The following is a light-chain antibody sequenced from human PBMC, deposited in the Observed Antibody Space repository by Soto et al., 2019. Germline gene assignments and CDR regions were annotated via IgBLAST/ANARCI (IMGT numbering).Light chain of an antibody. Sequence: EIVLTQSPATLSLSXGXXXXXXXXASQSVSSYLAWYXXKHGQXXRXXISGASSRATGIPDRFSGSGSGTDLTITLSSLQPDDFETYYGQQYNSYSWTFGQGTKVDIK. CDR1: QSVSSY. CDR2: GAS. V-gene: IGKV3D-15*01. CDR3: QQYNSYSWT. J-gene: IGKJ1*01.